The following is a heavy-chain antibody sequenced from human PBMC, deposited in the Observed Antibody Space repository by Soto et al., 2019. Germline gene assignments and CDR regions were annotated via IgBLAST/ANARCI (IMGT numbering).Heavy chain of an antibody. CDR2: VNPSGGHT. CDR1: GDTFTEYY. J-gene: IGHJ4*02. CDR3: ARGGHVVVVTAALDY. V-gene: IGHV1-46*01. Sequence: QVQLMQSGAEVKKPGASVKVSCKASGDTFTEYYIHWVRQAPGQGLEWMGTVNPSGGHTTYPHHFLGRVTMHRDTATSKLYMELTSLTYEDTAVYYCARGGHVVVVTAALDYWGQGTLVTVSS. D-gene: IGHD2-21*02.